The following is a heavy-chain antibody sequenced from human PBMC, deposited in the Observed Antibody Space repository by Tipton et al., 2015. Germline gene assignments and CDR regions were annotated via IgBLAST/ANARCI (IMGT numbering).Heavy chain of an antibody. CDR3: ARDAYNSNFFDY. Sequence: TLSLTCTVSGGAITSDGFYWSWIRQHPGKGLEWIGYIFYIGSTYYNPSLKSRATISVDTFENQFSLKLTSLTAADTAVYYCARDAYNSNFFDYWGQGTLVTVSS. CDR1: GGAITSDGFY. J-gene: IGHJ4*02. CDR2: IFYIGST. D-gene: IGHD5-24*01. V-gene: IGHV4-31*03.